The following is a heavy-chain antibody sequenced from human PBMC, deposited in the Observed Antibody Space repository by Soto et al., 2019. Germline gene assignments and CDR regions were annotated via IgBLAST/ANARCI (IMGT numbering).Heavy chain of an antibody. J-gene: IGHJ6*02. V-gene: IGHV3-30-3*01. CDR2: ISYDGSNK. Sequence: GGSLRLSCAASGFTFSSYAMHWVRQAPGKGLEWVAVISYDGSNKYYADSVKGRFTISRDNSKNTLYLQMNSLRAEDTAVYYCAREVIAAAGTHYYYGMDVWGQGTTVTVSS. CDR1: GFTFSSYA. D-gene: IGHD6-13*01. CDR3: AREVIAAAGTHYYYGMDV.